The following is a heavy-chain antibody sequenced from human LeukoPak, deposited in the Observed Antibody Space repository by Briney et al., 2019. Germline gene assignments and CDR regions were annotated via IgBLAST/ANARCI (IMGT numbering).Heavy chain of an antibody. CDR2: ISSTGSAK. CDR1: GFTFSTYN. V-gene: IGHV3-21*01. CDR3: ARASLYSGSYGLYY. J-gene: IGHJ4*02. D-gene: IGHD1-26*01. Sequence: TGGSLRLSCAASGFTFSTYNMNWVRQAPGKGLEWVSSISSTGSAKYYADSVRGRFTISRDNANHSLYLQMNSLRAEDTAVYYCARASLYSGSYGLYYWGQGTLVTVSS.